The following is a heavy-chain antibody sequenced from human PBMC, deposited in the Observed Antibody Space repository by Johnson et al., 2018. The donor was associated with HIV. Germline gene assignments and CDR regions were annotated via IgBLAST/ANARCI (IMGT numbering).Heavy chain of an antibody. CDR3: ARDDDVKASGYYCDAFDI. J-gene: IGHJ3*02. Sequence: VQLVESGGGLIQPGGSLRLSCAASGFTVSSNYMSWVRQAPGKGLEWVANIKQDGSEKYYVDSVKGRFTISRDNAKNSLYLQMNSLRAEDTAVYYCARDDDVKASGYYCDAFDIWGQGTMVTVSS. V-gene: IGHV3-7*05. D-gene: IGHD3-22*01. CDR1: GFTVSSNY. CDR2: IKQDGSEK.